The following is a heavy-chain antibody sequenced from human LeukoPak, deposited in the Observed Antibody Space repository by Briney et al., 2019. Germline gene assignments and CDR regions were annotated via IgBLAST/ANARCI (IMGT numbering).Heavy chain of an antibody. CDR1: GGSFSGYY. Sequence: KPSETLSLTCAVYGGSFSGYYWSWIRQPPGKGLEWIGEINHSGSTNYNPSLKSRVTISVDTSKNQFSLKLSSVTAADTAVYYCARGLRRIVPAAFDYWGQGTLVTVSS. J-gene: IGHJ4*02. D-gene: IGHD2-2*01. V-gene: IGHV4-34*01. CDR2: INHSGST. CDR3: ARGLRRIVPAAFDY.